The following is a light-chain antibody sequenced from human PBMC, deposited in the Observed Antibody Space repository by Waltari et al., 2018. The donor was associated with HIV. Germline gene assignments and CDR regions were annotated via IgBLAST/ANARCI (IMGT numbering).Light chain of an antibody. CDR3: NSRDSSGNRLVI. J-gene: IGLJ2*01. V-gene: IGLV3-19*01. CDR1: SLSNYF. CDR2: GEN. Sequence: SSAVTQDPPVSVAFGQPVRITCQGDSLSNYFPGRYQQKPGQAPVLVIYGENKRPSGIPDRFSGSTSGNTASLIITGAQAEDEAEYYCNSRDSSGNRLVIFGGGTKLTVL.